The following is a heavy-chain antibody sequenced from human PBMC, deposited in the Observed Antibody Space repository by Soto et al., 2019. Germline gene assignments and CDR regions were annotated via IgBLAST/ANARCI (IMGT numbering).Heavy chain of an antibody. CDR3: ARLEDSSRVSGYYYYGMDG. Sequence: SVKVSCKASGGTFSSYAISWVRQAPGQGLEWMGGIIPIFGTANYVQKFQGRVTITADESTSTAYMELSSLRSEDTAVYYCARLEDSSRVSGYYYYGMDGWGQGTTVTVSS. J-gene: IGHJ6*02. V-gene: IGHV1-69*13. CDR1: GGTFSSYA. D-gene: IGHD6-6*01. CDR2: IIPIFGTA.